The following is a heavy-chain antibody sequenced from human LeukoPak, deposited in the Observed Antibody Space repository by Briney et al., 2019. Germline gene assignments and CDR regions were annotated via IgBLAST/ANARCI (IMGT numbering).Heavy chain of an antibody. CDR3: AREGVGASLN. CDR2: INPNSGGT. J-gene: IGHJ4*02. D-gene: IGHD1-26*01. V-gene: IGHV1-2*02. CDR1: GYTFTSYG. Sequence: ASVKVSCKASGYTFTSYGISWVRQAPGQGLEWMGWINPNSGGTNYAQKFQGRVTMTRDTSISTAYMELSRLRSDDTAVYYCAREGVGASLNWGQGTLVTVSS.